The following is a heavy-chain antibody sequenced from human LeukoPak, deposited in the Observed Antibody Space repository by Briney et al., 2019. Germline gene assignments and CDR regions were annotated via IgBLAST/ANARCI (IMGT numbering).Heavy chain of an antibody. Sequence: GASVKVSCKASGGTFSSYAISWVRQAPGQGLEWMGGIIPIFGTANYAQKFQGRVTITADESTSTAYMELSSLRSEDTAVYYCARDRAEYCSSTSCPGGALDYWGQGTLVTVSS. CDR3: ARDRAEYCSSTSCPGGALDY. CDR1: GGTFSSYA. D-gene: IGHD2-2*01. J-gene: IGHJ4*02. CDR2: IIPIFGTA. V-gene: IGHV1-69*13.